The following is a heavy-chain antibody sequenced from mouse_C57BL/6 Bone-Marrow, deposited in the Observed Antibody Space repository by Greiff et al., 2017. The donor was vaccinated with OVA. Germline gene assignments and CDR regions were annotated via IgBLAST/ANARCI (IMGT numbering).Heavy chain of an antibody. V-gene: IGHV1-15*01. D-gene: IGHD2-3*01. Sequence: VKLVESGAELVRPGASVTLSCKASGYTFTDYEMHWVKQTPVHGLEWIGAIDPETGGTAYNQKFKGKAILTADKSSSTAYMELRSLTSEDSAVYYCTRDGYCFDYWGQGTTLTVSS. J-gene: IGHJ2*01. CDR1: GYTFTDYE. CDR2: IDPETGGT. CDR3: TRDGYCFDY.